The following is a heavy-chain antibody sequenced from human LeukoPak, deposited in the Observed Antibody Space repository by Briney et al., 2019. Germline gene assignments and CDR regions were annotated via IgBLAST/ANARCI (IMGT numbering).Heavy chain of an antibody. CDR3: ARSMIRGVNYYFDC. V-gene: IGHV1-46*03. D-gene: IGHD3-10*01. CDR2: INPSAGST. CDR1: GYTFTSYY. J-gene: IGHJ4*02. Sequence: ASVKVSCKASGYTFTSYYMHLVRQAPGQGLEWMGVINPSAGSTSYAQKFQGRVTMTRDTSTSTVYMELSSLRSEDTAVYCCARSMIRGVNYYFDCWGQGTLVTVSS.